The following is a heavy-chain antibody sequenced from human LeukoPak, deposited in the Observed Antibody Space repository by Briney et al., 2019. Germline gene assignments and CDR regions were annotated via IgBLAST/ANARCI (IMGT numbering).Heavy chain of an antibody. V-gene: IGHV1-2*06. D-gene: IGHD3-22*01. CDR1: GYTFTSYD. Sequence: GASVKVSCKASGYTFTSYDINWVRQAPGQGLEWMGRINPNSGGTNYAQKFQGRVTMTRDTSISTAYMELSRLRSDDTAVYHCARDDYYDSSGHLFDIWGQGTMVTVSS. J-gene: IGHJ3*02. CDR3: ARDDYYDSSGHLFDI. CDR2: INPNSGGT.